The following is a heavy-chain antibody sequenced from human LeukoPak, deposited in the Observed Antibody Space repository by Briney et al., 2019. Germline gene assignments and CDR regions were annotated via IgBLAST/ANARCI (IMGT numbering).Heavy chain of an antibody. CDR1: GGSFSDYY. Sequence: SETLSLTCAVSGGSFSDYYWSWIRQPPGKGLEWVGEINHSGSTNYNPSPKSRGTISVDTSKNQFSLKLTSVTAADSAVYYCASPNYESCWFDPWGQGTLVTVSS. J-gene: IGHJ5*02. CDR2: INHSGST. CDR3: ASPNYESCWFDP. V-gene: IGHV4-34*01. D-gene: IGHD3-3*01.